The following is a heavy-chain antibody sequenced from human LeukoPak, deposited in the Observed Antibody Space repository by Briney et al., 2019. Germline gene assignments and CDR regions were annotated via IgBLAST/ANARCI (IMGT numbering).Heavy chain of an antibody. D-gene: IGHD6-19*01. V-gene: IGHV1-69*13. CDR3: AVSSGWSLTFQH. J-gene: IGHJ1*01. Sequence: SVKVSCKASGGTFSSYAISWVRQAPGQGLEWMGGIIPIFGTANHAQKFQGRVTITADESTSTAYMELSSLRSEDTAVYYCAVSSGWSLTFQHWGQGTLVTVSS. CDR1: GGTFSSYA. CDR2: IIPIFGTA.